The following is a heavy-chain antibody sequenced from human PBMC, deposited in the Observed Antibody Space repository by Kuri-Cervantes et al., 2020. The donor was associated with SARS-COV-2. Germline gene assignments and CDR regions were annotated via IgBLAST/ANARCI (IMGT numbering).Heavy chain of an antibody. CDR2: ISYDGSNK. D-gene: IGHD2-8*01. CDR3: ARDRVMEAFDI. J-gene: IGHJ3*02. V-gene: IGHV3-30-3*01. Sequence: GGSLRLSCAASGFTFSSYAMHWVRQAPGKGLEWVAVISYDGSNKYYADSVKGRFTISRDNSKNTLYLQMNSLRAEDTAVYYCARDRVMEAFDIWGQGTMVTVSS. CDR1: GFTFSSYA.